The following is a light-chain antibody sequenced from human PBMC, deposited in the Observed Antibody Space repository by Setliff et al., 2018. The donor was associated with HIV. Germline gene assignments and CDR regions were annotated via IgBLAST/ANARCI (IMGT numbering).Light chain of an antibody. CDR2: DVS. Sequence: QSALTQPASVSGSPGQSITISCTGTSSDVGRYNLVSWYQQYPGKAPKLMIYDVSKRPSGVSNRFSGSKSGNTASLTISGLQAGDESDYFCCSYAGGSTYVFGTGTKVTVL. CDR1: SSDVGRYNL. CDR3: CSYAGGSTYV. J-gene: IGLJ1*01. V-gene: IGLV2-23*02.